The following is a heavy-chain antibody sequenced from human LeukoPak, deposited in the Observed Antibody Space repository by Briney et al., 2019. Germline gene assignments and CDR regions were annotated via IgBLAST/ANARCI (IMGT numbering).Heavy chain of an antibody. CDR2: ISYSGST. Sequence: PSETLSLTCTVSRGSISNYYWGWIRQPPGKGLEWIGFISYSGSTNYNPSLKSRVTISVDTSKNQFSLKLTSVTAADTAVYYCARDGPGDVGFDYWGQGTLVTVSS. D-gene: IGHD7-27*01. CDR1: RGSISNYY. CDR3: ARDGPGDVGFDY. V-gene: IGHV4-59*01. J-gene: IGHJ4*02.